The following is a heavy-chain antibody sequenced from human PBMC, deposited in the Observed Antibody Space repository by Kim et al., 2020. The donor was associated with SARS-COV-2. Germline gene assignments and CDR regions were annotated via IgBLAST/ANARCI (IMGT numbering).Heavy chain of an antibody. D-gene: IGHD7-27*01. CDR3: AGRARLG. CDR2: SGGST. J-gene: IGHJ4*02. Sequence: SGGSTYYADAWKDRFTISRDSSNNTLYLQKNSLRAEDTAVYYCAGRARLGWGQGTLVTVSS. V-gene: IGHV3-53*01.